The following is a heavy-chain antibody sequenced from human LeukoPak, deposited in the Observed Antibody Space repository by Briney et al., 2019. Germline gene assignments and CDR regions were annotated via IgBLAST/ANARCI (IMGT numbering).Heavy chain of an antibody. V-gene: IGHV4-39*01. CDR2: ISYSGST. D-gene: IGHD5-12*01. J-gene: IGHJ5*02. CDR1: GDSISSSGYY. CDR3: ARWLSDP. Sequence: KPSETLSLTCTVFGDSISSSGYYWGWIRQPPGKGLEWIGSISYSGSTYYSPSLKSRVTISEDTSKNQFSLKLNSVTAADTAMYYCARWLSDPWGQGTLVTVSS.